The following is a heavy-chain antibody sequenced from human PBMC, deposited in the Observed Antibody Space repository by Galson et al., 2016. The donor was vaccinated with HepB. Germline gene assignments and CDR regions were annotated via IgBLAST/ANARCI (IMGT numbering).Heavy chain of an antibody. J-gene: IGHJ4*02. CDR2: IYSGGST. CDR3: ARGGVGATTSERRQYFEY. CDR1: GFTVSTNY. Sequence: SLRLSCAASGFTVSTNYMIWVRQAPGKGLEWVSSIYSGGSTYYADSVKGRFTISRDNSKNTVYLQMNSLRAEDTAVYYCARGGVGATTSERRQYFEYWGQGTLVTASS. V-gene: IGHV3-53*01. D-gene: IGHD1-26*01.